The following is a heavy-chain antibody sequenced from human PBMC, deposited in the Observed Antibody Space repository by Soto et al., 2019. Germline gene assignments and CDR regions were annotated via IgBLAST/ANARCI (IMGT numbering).Heavy chain of an antibody. CDR2: ISWNGVNI. D-gene: IGHD6-19*01. CDR3: AKDNQAGGWSSAFDI. J-gene: IGHJ3*02. V-gene: IGHV3-9*01. Sequence: GGSLRLSCAASGFTFDDYAMHWVRQAPGKGLEWVSVISWNGVNIGYADSVKGRFTISRDNAKNSLYLQMNSLRAEDTALYYCAKDNQAGGWSSAFDIWGQGTMVTVSS. CDR1: GFTFDDYA.